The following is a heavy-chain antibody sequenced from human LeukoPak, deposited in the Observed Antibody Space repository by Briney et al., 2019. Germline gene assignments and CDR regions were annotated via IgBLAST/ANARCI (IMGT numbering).Heavy chain of an antibody. CDR2: IIPIFGTA. Sequence: ASVKVSCKASGGTFSSYAISWVRQAPGQGLEWMGGIIPIFGTANYAQKFQGRVTITADESTSTAYMELSSLRSEGTAVYYCARDPDIAAAAYGDLRDYWGQGTLVTVSS. V-gene: IGHV1-69*13. CDR3: ARDPDIAAAAYGDLRDY. D-gene: IGHD6-13*01. CDR1: GGTFSSYA. J-gene: IGHJ4*02.